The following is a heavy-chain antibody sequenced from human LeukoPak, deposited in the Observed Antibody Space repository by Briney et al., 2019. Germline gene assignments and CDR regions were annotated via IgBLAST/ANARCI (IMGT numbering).Heavy chain of an antibody. CDR3: ARGTGIAVPVSFDY. CDR1: GGSISSYY. Sequence: KPSETLSLTCTVSGGSISSYYWSWIRQPPGKGLEWIGYIYYSGSTNYNPSLKSRVTIPVDTSKNQFSLKLSSVTAADTAVYYCARGTGIAVPVSFDYWGQGTLVTVSS. V-gene: IGHV4-59*01. J-gene: IGHJ4*02. D-gene: IGHD6-19*01. CDR2: IYYSGST.